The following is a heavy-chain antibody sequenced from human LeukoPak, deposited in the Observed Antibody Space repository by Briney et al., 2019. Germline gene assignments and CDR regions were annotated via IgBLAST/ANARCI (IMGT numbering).Heavy chain of an antibody. V-gene: IGHV3-30*04. CDR3: ARVWMGAVAGHFDY. Sequence: PGKSLRLSCAASGFTFGYYAMHWVRQAPGKGLEWVAFISYDGSNKYYADSVKGRFTISRDNSKNTLYLQMNSLRAEDTAVYYCARVWMGAVAGHFDYWGQGTLVTVSS. J-gene: IGHJ4*02. D-gene: IGHD6-19*01. CDR1: GFTFGYYA. CDR2: ISYDGSNK.